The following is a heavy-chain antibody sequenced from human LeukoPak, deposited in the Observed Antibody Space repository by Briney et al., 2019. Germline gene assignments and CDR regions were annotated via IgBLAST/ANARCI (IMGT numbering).Heavy chain of an antibody. D-gene: IGHD5-18*01. J-gene: IGHJ4*02. CDR2: ISSSGVHT. Sequence: GGSLRLSCAAPGFTFSDYYMNWFRQAPGKGLEWVSYISSSGVHTEYGDSVKGRFTISRDNAKNSLYLQMNSLRDEDTALYYCVTDTSMGGLFDYWGQGTLVTVSS. CDR1: GFTFSDYY. CDR3: VTDTSMGGLFDY. V-gene: IGHV3-11*06.